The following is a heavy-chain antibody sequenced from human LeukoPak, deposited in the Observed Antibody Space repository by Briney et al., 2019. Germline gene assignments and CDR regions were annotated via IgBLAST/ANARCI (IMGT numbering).Heavy chain of an antibody. J-gene: IGHJ5*02. CDR2: IYSNGNT. Sequence: SETLSLTCTVSGGSISRSNDYWGWIRQSPGKGLEWIGSIYSNGNTYYNPSLKSRFIISVDTSTNQFSLKLTSVTAADTSVYYCARHSPPRSGSGSYRKNWFDPWGQGTLVTVSP. D-gene: IGHD3-10*01. CDR1: GGSISRSNDY. V-gene: IGHV4-39*01. CDR3: ARHSPPRSGSGSYRKNWFDP.